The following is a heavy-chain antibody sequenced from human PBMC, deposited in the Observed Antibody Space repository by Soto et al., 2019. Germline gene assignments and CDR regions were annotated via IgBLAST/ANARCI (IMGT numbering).Heavy chain of an antibody. CDR2: IYHNSDTI. D-gene: IGHD5-12*01. Sequence: EVQLVESGGGLIQPGGSLRVSCAASGFPFRTYAMNWVRQAPGKGLEWVSYIYHNSDTIYYSDTVKGRFTISRDNAKNSLYLQMNSLRDEDKAVYYCVRDRAYTGYDLEYWGQGTLVTVSS. V-gene: IGHV3-48*02. J-gene: IGHJ4*02. CDR1: GFPFRTYA. CDR3: VRDRAYTGYDLEY.